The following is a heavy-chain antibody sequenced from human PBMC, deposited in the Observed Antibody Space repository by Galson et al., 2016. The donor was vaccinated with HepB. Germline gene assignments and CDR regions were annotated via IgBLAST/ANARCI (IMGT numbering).Heavy chain of an antibody. CDR2: ISGSGGTT. V-gene: IGHV3-23*01. Sequence: SLRLSCAASGFTFSSFAMSWVRQAPGKGLEWVSGISGSGGTTYYVDSVRGRFTISRDQAKNTLYLQMNSLRVEDTAVYYCAKDKLWLAKFYFDQWGQGVLVTVSS. J-gene: IGHJ4*02. D-gene: IGHD6-19*01. CDR1: GFTFSSFA. CDR3: AKDKLWLAKFYFDQ.